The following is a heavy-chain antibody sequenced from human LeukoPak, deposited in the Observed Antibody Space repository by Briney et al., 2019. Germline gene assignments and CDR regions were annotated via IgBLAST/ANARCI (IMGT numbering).Heavy chain of an antibody. CDR1: GFTFSNYA. CDR2: ISGSGGST. J-gene: IGHJ4*02. V-gene: IGHV3-23*01. Sequence: GGSLRLSCTASGFTFSNYAMTWVRQAPGEGLEWLSVISGSGGSTYHADSVKGRFTISRDNSKNTLFLQMNSLRAEDTAVYYCTKKTSYYDSSGALDYWGQGTLVTVSS. D-gene: IGHD3-22*01. CDR3: TKKTSYYDSSGALDY.